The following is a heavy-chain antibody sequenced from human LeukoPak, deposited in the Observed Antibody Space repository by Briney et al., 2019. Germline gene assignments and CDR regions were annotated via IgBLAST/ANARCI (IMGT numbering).Heavy chain of an antibody. V-gene: IGHV4-59*01. CDR3: ARVGSGYSYGYIDY. J-gene: IGHJ4*02. CDR2: IYSSGST. CDR1: GGSITTYH. Sequence: SETLSLTCTVSGGSITTYHWSWIRQPPGKGLEWIGYIYSSGSTNYNPSLKSRVTISVDTSKDQFSLKLSSVTAADTAVYYCARVGSGYSYGYIDYWGQGTLVTVSS. D-gene: IGHD5-18*01.